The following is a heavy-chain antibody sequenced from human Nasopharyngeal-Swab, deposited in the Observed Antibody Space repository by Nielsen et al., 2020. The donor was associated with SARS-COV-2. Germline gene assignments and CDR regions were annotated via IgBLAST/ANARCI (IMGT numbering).Heavy chain of an antibody. CDR2: IYWDDDK. CDR1: GFSLSTSGVG. D-gene: IGHD5-18*01. V-gene: IGHV2-5*02. Sequence: SGPTLVKPTQTLTLTCTFSGFSLSTSGVGVGWIRQPPGKALEWLALIYWDDDKRYSPSLKSRLNITKDTSKNQVVLTMTDMDPVDTATYYCAHRRGGAMAQKPFDYWGQGTLVTVSS. J-gene: IGHJ4*02. CDR3: AHRRGGAMAQKPFDY.